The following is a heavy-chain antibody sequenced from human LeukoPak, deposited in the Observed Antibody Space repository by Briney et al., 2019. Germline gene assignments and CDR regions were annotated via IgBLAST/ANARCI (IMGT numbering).Heavy chain of an antibody. J-gene: IGHJ3*02. Sequence: SETLSLTCTVSGGSISSYYWSWIRQPAGKGLEWIGRIYTSGSTNYNPSLKSRVTISVDTSRNQFSLKLSSVTAADTAVYYCAREVLRFLEWLPDIWGQGTMVTVSS. V-gene: IGHV4-4*07. D-gene: IGHD3-3*01. CDR2: IYTSGST. CDR3: AREVLRFLEWLPDI. CDR1: GGSISSYY.